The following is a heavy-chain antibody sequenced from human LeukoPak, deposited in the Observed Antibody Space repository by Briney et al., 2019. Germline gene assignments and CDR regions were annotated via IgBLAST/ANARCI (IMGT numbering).Heavy chain of an antibody. CDR1: GFTVSSNY. J-gene: IGHJ4*02. V-gene: IGHV3-53*01. Sequence: GGSLRLSCAASGFTVSSNYMNWVRQAPGKGLEWVSVIYTGGITYYAGSVKGRFTISRDNSKNTLYLQMSSLRAEDTAVYYCARGYHGSGPDSWGQGTLVTVSS. CDR3: ARGYHGSGPDS. CDR2: IYTGGIT. D-gene: IGHD3-10*01.